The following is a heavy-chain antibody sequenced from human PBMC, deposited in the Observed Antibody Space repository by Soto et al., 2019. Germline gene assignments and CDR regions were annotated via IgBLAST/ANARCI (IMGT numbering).Heavy chain of an antibody. D-gene: IGHD1-26*01. V-gene: IGHV1-18*01. CDR1: GYTFTSYG. CDR2: ISAYNGNT. J-gene: IGHJ6*02. CDR3: ARDMGSGSYPPAYYGMDV. Sequence: QVQLVQSGAEVKKPGASVKVSCKASGYTFTSYGISWVRQAPGQGLEWMGWISAYNGNTNYAQKLQGRVTMTTDTSTSTGYMELRSLRSDDTAVYYCARDMGSGSYPPAYYGMDVWGQGTTVTVSS.